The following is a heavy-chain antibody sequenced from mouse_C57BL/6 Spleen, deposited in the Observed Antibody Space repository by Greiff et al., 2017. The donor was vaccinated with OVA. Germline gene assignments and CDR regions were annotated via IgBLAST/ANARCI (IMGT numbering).Heavy chain of an antibody. J-gene: IGHJ4*01. V-gene: IGHV1-82*01. CDR1: GYAFSSSW. Sequence: VHLVESGPELVKPGASVKISCKASGYAFSSSWMNWVKQRPGKGLEWIGRIYPGDGDTNYNGKFKGKATLTADKSSSTAYMQLSSLTSEDSAVYFCARRDYGSSYAMDYWGQGTSVTVSS. CDR2: IYPGDGDT. CDR3: ARRDYGSSYAMDY. D-gene: IGHD1-1*01.